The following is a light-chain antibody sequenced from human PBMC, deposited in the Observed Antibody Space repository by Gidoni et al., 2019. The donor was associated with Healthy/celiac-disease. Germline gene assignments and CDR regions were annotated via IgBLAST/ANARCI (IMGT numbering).Light chain of an antibody. CDR1: QDIRRG. CDR2: AAS. V-gene: IGKV1-12*01. CDR3: PQANSFPCS. J-gene: IGKJ2*04. Sequence: DIQMTQSPSSVSASVGGRVTITGRASQDIRRGLAWYQQKPGKAPKLLSYAASSLQSVVPSRFSGSGSGTGFTLTLSRLQPEAFATYFCPQANSFPCSFGQGTKLEIK.